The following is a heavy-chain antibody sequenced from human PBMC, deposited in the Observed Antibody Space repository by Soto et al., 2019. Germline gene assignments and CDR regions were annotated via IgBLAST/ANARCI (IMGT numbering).Heavy chain of an antibody. V-gene: IGHV1-69*09. CDR2: INPLSGIS. D-gene: IGHD2-2*01. CDR1: GGTFVRHV. J-gene: IGHJ5*02. CDR3: ATPACAATWCSPSHNSDR. Sequence: QVQLVQSGAEVKKPESSVKVSCKTSGGTFVRHVISWVRQAPGQGPEWMGKINPLSGISNYAQKFQDRVTFNADTDSSTAYMELSSLRSDDTAVYYCATPACAATWCSPSHNSDRWGQGTLVTVSS.